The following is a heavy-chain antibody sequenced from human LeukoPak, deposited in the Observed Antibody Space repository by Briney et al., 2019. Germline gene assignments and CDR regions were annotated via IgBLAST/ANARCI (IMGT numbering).Heavy chain of an antibody. D-gene: IGHD1-7*01. CDR3: ARNPFNWNFAFDI. V-gene: IGHV4-61*01. CDR1: GGSISSGSYY. Sequence: PSQTLSLTCTVSGGSISSGSYYWSWIRQPPGKGLEWIGYIYYSGSTNYNPSLKSRVTISVDTSKNQFSLKLSSVTAADTAVYYCARNPFNWNFAFDIWGQGTMVTVSS. J-gene: IGHJ3*02. CDR2: IYYSGST.